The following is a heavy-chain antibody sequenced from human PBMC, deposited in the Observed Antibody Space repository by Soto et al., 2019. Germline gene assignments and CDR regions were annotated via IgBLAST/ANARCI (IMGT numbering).Heavy chain of an antibody. CDR1: GFTFSNAW. CDR2: IKSKTDGETT. V-gene: IGHV3-15*01. J-gene: IGHJ4*02. Sequence: VQLVESGGGLVKVGGSLTLSCAGSGFTFSNAWLTWVRQAPGKGLEWVGRIKSKTDGETTDYAAPVKSRFTVSRDDSKNILFLQMNSLQSDDTAVYYCTLRAHWGQGTQVTVSS. CDR3: TLRAH.